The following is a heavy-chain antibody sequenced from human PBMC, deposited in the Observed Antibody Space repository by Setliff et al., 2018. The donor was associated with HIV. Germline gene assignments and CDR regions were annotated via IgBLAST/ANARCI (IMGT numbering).Heavy chain of an antibody. D-gene: IGHD1-26*01. CDR2: IFGSGTT. J-gene: IGHJ6*02. V-gene: IGHV4-4*07. CDR3: ARNNGAVGATAAQFFYYYGMDV. CDR1: TDSISNFH. Sequence: SETLSLTCSVSTDSISNFHWSWMRQPAGKGLEWIGRIFGSGTTHYNPSLKSRVTISVDTSKNQFSLKLSSVTAADTAVYYCARNNGAVGATAAQFFYYYGMDVWGQGTTVTVSS.